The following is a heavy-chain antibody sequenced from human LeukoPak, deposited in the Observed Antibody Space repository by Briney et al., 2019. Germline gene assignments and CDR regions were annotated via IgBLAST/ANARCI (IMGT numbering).Heavy chain of an antibody. Sequence: GGSLRLSCAASGLTFSKYSMTWVRQAPGKGLEWVSFIDTSSTTMYYTDSVKGRFTISRDNSKNSLYLQMNSLKVEDTAIYYCARDNWVDCWGQGTLVTVSS. CDR3: ARDNWVDC. CDR2: IDTSSTTM. CDR1: GLTFSKYS. J-gene: IGHJ5*01. V-gene: IGHV3-48*04.